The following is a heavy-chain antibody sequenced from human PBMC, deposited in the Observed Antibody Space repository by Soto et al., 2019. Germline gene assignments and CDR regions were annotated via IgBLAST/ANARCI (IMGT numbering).Heavy chain of an antibody. CDR3: VRGGGGGLFDP. V-gene: IGHV3-11*06. CDR1: GFTFSDYY. D-gene: IGHD2-15*01. Sequence: QVQLVESGGGLVTPGGSLRLSCASSGFTFSDYYMSWIRQAPGKGLEWLSYISPGSRYPAYADSVKGRFTISRDNARRSLSLQMTSLKVDDTAIYYCVRGGGGGLFDPWGQGSMVTVSS. CDR2: ISPGSRYP. J-gene: IGHJ5*02.